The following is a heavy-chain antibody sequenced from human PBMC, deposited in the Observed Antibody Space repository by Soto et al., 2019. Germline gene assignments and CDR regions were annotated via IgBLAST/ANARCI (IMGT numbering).Heavy chain of an antibody. CDR1: GGSISSGGYY. D-gene: IGHD3-22*01. J-gene: IGHJ5*02. Sequence: SETLSLTYTVSGGSISSGGYYWSWIRQHPGKGLEWIGYIYYSGSTYYNPSLKSRVTISVDTSKNQFSLKLSSVTAADTAAYYCARGSYYDSSGYYGPWGQGTLVTVSS. V-gene: IGHV4-31*03. CDR2: IYYSGST. CDR3: ARGSYYDSSGYYGP.